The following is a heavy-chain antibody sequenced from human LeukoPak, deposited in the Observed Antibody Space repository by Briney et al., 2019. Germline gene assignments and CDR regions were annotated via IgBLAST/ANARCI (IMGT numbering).Heavy chain of an antibody. CDR1: GFTFDDYA. J-gene: IGHJ4*02. D-gene: IGHD3-10*01. V-gene: IGHV3-9*01. CDR3: TKMGATYYYGSGSYRGYYFDY. Sequence: GGSLRLSCAASGFTFDDYAMHWVRQAPGKGLEWVSGISWNSGSIGYADSVKGRFTISRDNAKNSLYLQMNSLRAEDTALYYCTKMGATYYYGSGSYRGYYFDYWGQGTLVTVSS. CDR2: ISWNSGSI.